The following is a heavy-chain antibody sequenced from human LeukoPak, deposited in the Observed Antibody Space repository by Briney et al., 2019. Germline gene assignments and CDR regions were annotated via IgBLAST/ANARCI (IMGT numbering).Heavy chain of an antibody. D-gene: IGHD3-16*01. J-gene: IGHJ4*02. V-gene: IGHV4-31*03. CDR3: ARGGGDYFDY. CDR2: IYYSGST. CDR1: GGSISSGGYY. Sequence: SETLSLTCTVSGGSISSGGYYWSWIRQHPGKGLEWIGYIYYSGSTYYNPSLKSRVTISVDTSKNQFSLKLSSVTAADTAVYYCARGGGDYFDYWGQGTLVTVSS.